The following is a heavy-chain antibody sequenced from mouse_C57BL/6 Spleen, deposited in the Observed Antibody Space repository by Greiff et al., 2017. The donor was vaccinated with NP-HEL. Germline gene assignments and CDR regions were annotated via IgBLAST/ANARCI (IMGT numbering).Heavy chain of an antibody. J-gene: IGHJ2*01. CDR2: ISDGGSYT. CDR1: GFTFSSYA. D-gene: IGHD4-1*01. V-gene: IGHV5-4*01. Sequence: EVHLVESGGGLVKPGGSLKLSCAASGFTFSSYAMSWVRQTPEKRLEWVATISDGGSYTYYPDNVKGRFTISTDNAKNNLYLQMSHLKSEDTAMYYGAREGELGRARGYFDYWGKGTTLTVSS. CDR3: AREGELGRARGYFDY.